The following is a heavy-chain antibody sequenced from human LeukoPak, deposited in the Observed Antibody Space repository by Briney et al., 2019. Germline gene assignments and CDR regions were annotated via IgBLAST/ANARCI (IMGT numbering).Heavy chain of an antibody. CDR2: INSDGSST. CDR3: KVIAAADLDY. V-gene: IGHV3-74*01. D-gene: IGHD6-13*01. CDR1: GFTFSSYW. J-gene: IGHJ4*02. Sequence: PGGSLRLSCAASGFTFSSYWMHWARQAPGKGLVWVSRINSDGSSTSYADPVKGRFTISRDNAKNTLYLQMNSLRAEDTAVYYCKVIAAADLDYWGQGTLVTVSS.